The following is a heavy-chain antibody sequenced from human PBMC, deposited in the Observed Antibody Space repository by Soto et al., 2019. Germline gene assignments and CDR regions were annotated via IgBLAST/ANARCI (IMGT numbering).Heavy chain of an antibody. CDR2: ISYDGSNK. V-gene: IGHV3-30*18. J-gene: IGHJ4*02. D-gene: IGHD4-4*01. CDR1: GFTFSSYG. CDR3: AKDRRFLQGLDY. Sequence: TVGSLRLSCAASGFTFSSYGMHWVRQAPGKGLEWVAVISYDGSNKYYADSVKGRFTISRDNSKNTLYLQMNSLRAEDTAVYYCAKDRRFLQGLDYWGQGTLVTVSS.